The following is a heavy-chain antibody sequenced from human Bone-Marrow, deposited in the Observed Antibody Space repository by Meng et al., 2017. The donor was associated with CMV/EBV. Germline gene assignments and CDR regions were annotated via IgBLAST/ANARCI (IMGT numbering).Heavy chain of an antibody. J-gene: IGHJ5*02. Sequence: SCRASGYTLADHKIHWVRQAPGQGLEWMGWINPHRGGSNYAQKFHGRATMTRDTSSSTDYMEISTLRTDDSAVYYCARDDPDRPFDPWGQGTLVTVSS. CDR2: INPHRGGS. V-gene: IGHV1-2*02. CDR3: ARDDPDRPFDP. CDR1: GYTLADHK. D-gene: IGHD1-14*01.